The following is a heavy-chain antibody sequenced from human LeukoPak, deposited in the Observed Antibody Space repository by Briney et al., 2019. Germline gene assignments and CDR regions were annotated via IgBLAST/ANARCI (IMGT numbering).Heavy chain of an antibody. D-gene: IGHD2-2*01. V-gene: IGHV3-30-3*01. CDR3: ARDTQYGYYGMDV. J-gene: IGHJ6*02. CDR1: GFTFSSYA. Sequence: GGSLRLSCAASGFTFSSYAMHWVRQAPGKGLEWVAVISYDGSNKYYADSVKGRFTISRDNSKNTLYLQTNSLRAEDTAVYYCARDTQYGYYGMDVWGQGTTVTVSS. CDR2: ISYDGSNK.